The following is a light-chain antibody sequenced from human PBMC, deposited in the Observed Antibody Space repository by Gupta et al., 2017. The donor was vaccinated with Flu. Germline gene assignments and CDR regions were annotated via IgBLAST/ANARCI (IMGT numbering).Light chain of an antibody. CDR1: QNIDEW. CDR3: QQDFSYRN. V-gene: IGKV1-5*03. CDR2: KAS. Sequence: DIRMTQSPSTLSASIGDTVTISCRASQNIDEWLAWYQFKPEKAPKLIIYKASTRENGVTSRFRGSGSGEKFTLTSKELQRDDSAFYCGQQDFSYRNFGQWTKVEIK. J-gene: IGKJ1*01.